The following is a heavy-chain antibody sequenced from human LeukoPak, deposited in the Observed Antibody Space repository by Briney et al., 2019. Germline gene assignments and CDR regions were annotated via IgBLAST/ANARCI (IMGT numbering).Heavy chain of an antibody. J-gene: IGHJ4*02. CDR3: AKRMGPMVTTGNRPLDY. V-gene: IGHV3-30*02. Sequence: PEGSLRLLCAASGFTFSAYGMHCVRQAPGKGLEWVAFIRYDGTNKYYADSLKGRFTISRDDSKNTLYLQMNSLTAEDTAVYYCAKRMGPMVTTGNRPLDYWGQGTLVTVSS. CDR1: GFTFSAYG. CDR2: IRYDGTNK. D-gene: IGHD4-17*01.